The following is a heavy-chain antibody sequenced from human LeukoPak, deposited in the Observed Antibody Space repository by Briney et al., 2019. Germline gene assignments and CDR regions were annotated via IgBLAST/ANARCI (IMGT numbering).Heavy chain of an antibody. V-gene: IGHV5-51*01. Sequence: GESLKISCKGSGYSFTTYWIGWVRQMPGRGLEWMGIIYPGDSDTRYGPSFQGQVTISVDKSISTAYLQWSSLGASDTAMYYCARLGYSYGSFDPWGQGTLVTVSS. CDR1: GYSFTTYW. D-gene: IGHD5-18*01. J-gene: IGHJ5*02. CDR3: ARLGYSYGSFDP. CDR2: IYPGDSDT.